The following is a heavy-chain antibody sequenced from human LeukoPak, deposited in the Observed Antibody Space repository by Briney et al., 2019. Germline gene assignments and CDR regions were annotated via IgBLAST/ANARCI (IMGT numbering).Heavy chain of an antibody. J-gene: IGHJ4*02. CDR1: GFPFSNYW. CDR3: AIDRDGLGDF. CDR2: ITHTGDTS. V-gene: IGHV3-74*01. D-gene: IGHD3/OR15-3a*01. Sequence: GGSLRLSCAASGFPFSNYWMHWVRQAPGKGLEWVSRITHTGDTSGYADPVRGRFTISRDNTKNTLYLDMNSLRADDTAVYYCAIDRDGLGDFWGQGTLVTVSS.